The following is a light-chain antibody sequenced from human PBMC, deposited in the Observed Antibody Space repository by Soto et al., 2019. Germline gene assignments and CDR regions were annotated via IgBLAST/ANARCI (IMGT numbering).Light chain of an antibody. CDR1: QVIGNP. CDR3: LQYWDYSWT. J-gene: IGKJ1*01. V-gene: IGKV1-17*01. Sequence: IPMTQSPSSLSASEGDRVTVTCRASQVIGNPYIGWYQQKVGRPPKRVIYSTSTLQSGVPSRFSGSGSGTEFSLTISSLQPEDSATYYCLQYWDYSWTFGQGTKVDIK. CDR2: STS.